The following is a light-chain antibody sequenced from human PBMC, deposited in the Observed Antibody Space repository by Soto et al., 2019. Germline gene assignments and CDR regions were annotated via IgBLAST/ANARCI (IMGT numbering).Light chain of an antibody. V-gene: IGLV2-14*01. J-gene: IGLJ2*01. CDR3: SSYTTSSTVV. CDR2: DVS. CDR1: SSDVGGYNY. Sequence: QSALTQPASVSGSPGQSITISCTGTSSDVGGYNYVSWYQQHPGKAPKLTIYDVSNRPSGVSNRFSGSKSGNTASLTISGLQAEDEADYFWSSYTTSSTVVFGGGTKLTVL.